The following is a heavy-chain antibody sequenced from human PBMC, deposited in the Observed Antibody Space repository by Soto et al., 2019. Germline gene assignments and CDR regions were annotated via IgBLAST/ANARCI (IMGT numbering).Heavy chain of an antibody. V-gene: IGHV3-30*03. CDR3: GRDLQVGVIYFDP. J-gene: IGHJ5*02. D-gene: IGHD1-26*01. CDR1: GFMFTTYG. Sequence: VQMVESGGGVVQPGRSLTLSCVTSGFMFTTYGMHWVRQAPGKGLEWVAAIQSDGSKKYYADSVKGRFTISRDDSRNTLYLQMNSLRAEDTAQYYCGRDLQVGVIYFDPWGQGTLVIVSS. CDR2: IQSDGSKK.